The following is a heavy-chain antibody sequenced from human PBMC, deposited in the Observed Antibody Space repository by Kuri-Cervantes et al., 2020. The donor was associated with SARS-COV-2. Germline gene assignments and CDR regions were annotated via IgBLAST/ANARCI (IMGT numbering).Heavy chain of an antibody. D-gene: IGHD6-25*01. Sequence: SETLSLTCAVSGYSISSGYYWGWIRQPPGKGLEWIGSVYHGGGTYYNPSLKSRVAISVDTSKNHFSLKLSSVTAADTAVYYCASESSVQRLFDYWGQGTPVTVSS. CDR2: VYHGGGT. J-gene: IGHJ4*02. V-gene: IGHV4-38-2*01. CDR1: GYSISSGYY. CDR3: ASESSVQRLFDY.